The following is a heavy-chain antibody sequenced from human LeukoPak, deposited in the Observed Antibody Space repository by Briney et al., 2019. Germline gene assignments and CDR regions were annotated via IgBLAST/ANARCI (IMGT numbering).Heavy chain of an antibody. CDR2: ISARGDRT. V-gene: IGHV3-23*01. CDR3: ARGVDGALDY. D-gene: IGHD3-10*01. CDR1: GFAFTASS. Sequence: PGGSLRLSCAPSGFAFTASSMVWVRQTPGKGLEWVSEISARGDRTYYPDSVKGRFTTSRDNSKNTLFLQMTSLRAEDTAQYYCARGVDGALDYWGQGTQVTVSS. J-gene: IGHJ4*02.